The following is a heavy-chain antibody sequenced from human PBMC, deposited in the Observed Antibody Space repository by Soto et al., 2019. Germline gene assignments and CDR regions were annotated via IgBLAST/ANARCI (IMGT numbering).Heavy chain of an antibody. J-gene: IGHJ4*02. Sequence: GGSLSLSCAASGFTFSSYAMSWVRQAPGKGLEWVSVIYSGGSTYYADSVKGRFTISRDNSKNTLYLQMNSLRAEDTAVYYCARDRYPLDYWGQGTLVTVSS. V-gene: IGHV3-66*01. CDR2: IYSGGST. CDR3: ARDRYPLDY. CDR1: GFTFSSYA. D-gene: IGHD1-20*01.